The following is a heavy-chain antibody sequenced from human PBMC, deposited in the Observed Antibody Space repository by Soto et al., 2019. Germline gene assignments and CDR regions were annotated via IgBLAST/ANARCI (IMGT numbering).Heavy chain of an antibody. CDR1: GFSFSDYY. CDR2: NRNKASSYTT. V-gene: IGHV3-72*01. CDR3: AREASSSGPDYEY. D-gene: IGHD3-22*01. J-gene: IGHJ4*02. Sequence: EVQLVESGGGLVQPGGSLRLSCAASGFSFSDYYINWVRQAPGKGLEWVGRNRNKASSYTTDYAAFVKGRFTISIDASKNLIYLQMNSLKTEDTAVYYCAREASSSGPDYEYWGQGTLVTVSS.